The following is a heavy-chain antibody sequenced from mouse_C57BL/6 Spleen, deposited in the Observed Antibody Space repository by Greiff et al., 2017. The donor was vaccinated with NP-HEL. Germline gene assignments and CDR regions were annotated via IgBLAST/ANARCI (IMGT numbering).Heavy chain of an antibody. J-gene: IGHJ1*03. CDR3: TSDYDGWYFDV. Sequence: VQLQQSGAELVRPGASVKLSCTASGFTIKDDYMHWVKQRPEQGLEWIGWIDPENGDTEYASKFQGKATITADTSSNTAYLQLSSLTAEDTAVYYCTSDYDGWYFDVWGTGTTVTVSS. V-gene: IGHV14-4*01. CDR1: GFTIKDDY. D-gene: IGHD2-4*01. CDR2: IDPENGDT.